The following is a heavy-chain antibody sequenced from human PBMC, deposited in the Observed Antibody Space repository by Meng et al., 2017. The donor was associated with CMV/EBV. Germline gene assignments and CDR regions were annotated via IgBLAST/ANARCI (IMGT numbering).Heavy chain of an antibody. CDR3: AKDMSSGGDYEGVDY. J-gene: IGHJ4*02. D-gene: IGHD4-17*01. CDR2: ISWNSGSI. Sequence: GGSLRLSCAASGFTFDDYAMHWVRQAPGKGLEWVSGISWNSGSIGYADSVKGRFTISRDNAKNSLYLQMNSLRAEDTALYYCAKDMSSGGDYEGVDYWGQGTPVTVSS. CDR1: GFTFDDYA. V-gene: IGHV3-9*01.